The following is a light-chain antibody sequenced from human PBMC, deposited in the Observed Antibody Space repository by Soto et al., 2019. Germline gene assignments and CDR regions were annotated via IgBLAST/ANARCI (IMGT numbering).Light chain of an antibody. CDR3: QQYATSPFT. Sequence: EIVLTQSPGTLSLSPGERATLSCRASESVSSNCLVWYQVKRGKTPRVLIYSASIRATDIPDRFSGSGSGTDFTLTISRLRPEDFAVYYCQQYATSPFTFGPGTKLNIK. V-gene: IGKV3-20*01. CDR2: SAS. J-gene: IGKJ3*01. CDR1: ESVSSNC.